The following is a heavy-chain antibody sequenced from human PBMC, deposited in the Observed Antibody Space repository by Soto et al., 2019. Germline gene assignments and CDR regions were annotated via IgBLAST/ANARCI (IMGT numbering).Heavy chain of an antibody. CDR1: GGSVSSGSYY. CDR2: IYYSGST. D-gene: IGHD3-3*01. Sequence: PSETLSLTCTVSGGSVSSGSYYWSWIRQPPGKGLEWIGYIYYSGSTNYNPSLKSRVTISVDTSKNQFSLKLSSVTAADTAVYYCARDFWSGYYNWFDPWGQGIMVTVSS. V-gene: IGHV4-61*01. J-gene: IGHJ5*02. CDR3: ARDFWSGYYNWFDP.